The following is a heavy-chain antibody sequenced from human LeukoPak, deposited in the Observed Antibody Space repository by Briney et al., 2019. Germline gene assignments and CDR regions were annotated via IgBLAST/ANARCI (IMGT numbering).Heavy chain of an antibody. Sequence: GGSLRLSCAASGFPFIEYSMNWVRQAPGKGLEWISYIGIDSGNTKYADSVRGRFTISADKAKNSLYLQMNSLRVEDTAVYYCARDHNYAFDNWGQGTLVSVAS. CDR1: GFPFIEYS. V-gene: IGHV3-48*01. D-gene: IGHD1-1*01. CDR2: IGIDSGNT. CDR3: ARDHNYAFDN. J-gene: IGHJ4*02.